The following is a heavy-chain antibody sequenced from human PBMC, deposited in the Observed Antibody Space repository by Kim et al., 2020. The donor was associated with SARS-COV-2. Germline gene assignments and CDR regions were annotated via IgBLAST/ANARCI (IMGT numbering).Heavy chain of an antibody. Sequence: GSTSYNPYLKSRVTRSVDPSKNQFSLKLSSVTAADTAVYYCANPGAFDIWGQGTMVTVSS. J-gene: IGHJ3*02. CDR3: ANPGAFDI. CDR2: GST. V-gene: IGHV4-39*01.